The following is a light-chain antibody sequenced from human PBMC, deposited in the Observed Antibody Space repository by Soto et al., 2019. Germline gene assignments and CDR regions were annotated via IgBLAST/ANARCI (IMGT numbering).Light chain of an antibody. CDR3: PQRKLWPIR. CDR1: QTFVNL. Sequence: EIVLTQSPVTLSLSPGERATLSCRASQTFVNLLAWYKQKPGQPPRLLIYDGYYRATATPPRFSGSGSGTDFTLTISSLEPEDSAVYYCPQRKLWPIRFGHGRRL. J-gene: IGKJ5*01. V-gene: IGKV3-11*01. CDR2: DGY.